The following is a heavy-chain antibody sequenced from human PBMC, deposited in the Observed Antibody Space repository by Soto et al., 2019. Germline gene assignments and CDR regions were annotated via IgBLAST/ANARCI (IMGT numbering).Heavy chain of an antibody. J-gene: IGHJ4*02. CDR2: IRNNADGGTA. Sequence: GGSLRLSCAASGFPFIDAWMTWVRQAPGKGLQWIGRIRNNADGGTADLAAPVRGRFSISRDDSKDTLYLHMNSLEIHDTAVYFCSTALRRDSALGAYWGQGTLVTVSS. CDR1: GFPFIDAW. CDR3: STALRRDSALGAY. V-gene: IGHV3-15*05. D-gene: IGHD3-16*01.